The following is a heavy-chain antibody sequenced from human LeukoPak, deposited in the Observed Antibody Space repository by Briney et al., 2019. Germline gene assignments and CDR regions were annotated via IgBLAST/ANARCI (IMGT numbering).Heavy chain of an antibody. CDR1: EGTFSSYA. V-gene: IGHV1-69*13. D-gene: IGHD3-10*01. J-gene: IGHJ6*02. CDR3: ARAYSGAYYGSSLSIYYYGMDV. CDR2: IIPIFGTA. Sequence: GASVKVSCKASEGTFSSYAISWVRQAPGQGLEWMGGIIPIFGTANYAQKFQGRVTITADESTSTAYMEPSSLRSKDTAVYYCARAYSGAYYGSSLSIYYYGMDVWGQGTTVTVSS.